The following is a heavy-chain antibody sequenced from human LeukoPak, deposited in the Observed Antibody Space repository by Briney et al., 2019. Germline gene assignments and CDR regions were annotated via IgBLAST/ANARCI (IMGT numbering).Heavy chain of an antibody. Sequence: PGGSLRLSCAAPGFTFSSYAMSWVRQAPGKGLEWVSAISGSGGSTYYADSVKGRFTISRDNSKNTLYLQMNSLRAEDTAVYYCATSIAARSGLWYYYYGMDVWGQGTTVTVSS. J-gene: IGHJ6*02. CDR2: ISGSGGST. CDR3: ATSIAARSGLWYYYYGMDV. CDR1: GFTFSSYA. V-gene: IGHV3-23*01. D-gene: IGHD6-6*01.